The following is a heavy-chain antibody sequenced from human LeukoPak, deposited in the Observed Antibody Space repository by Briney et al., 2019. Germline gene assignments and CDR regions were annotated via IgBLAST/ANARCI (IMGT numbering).Heavy chain of an antibody. J-gene: IGHJ6*03. D-gene: IGHD2/OR15-2a*01. CDR2: ISAGGGST. CDR3: AKDQTDFTYMDV. V-gene: IGHV3-23*01. Sequence: PGGSLRLSCLASGFTFSSFDMNWVRPAPGKGLEWVSGISAGGGSTYYADSVKGRFTISRDYSMNTLYLQMNSLRAEDTAVYYCAKDQTDFTYMDVWGKGTTVTVSS. CDR1: GFTFSSFD.